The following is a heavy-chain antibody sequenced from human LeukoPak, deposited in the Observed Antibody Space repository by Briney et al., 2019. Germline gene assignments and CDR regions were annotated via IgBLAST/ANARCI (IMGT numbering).Heavy chain of an antibody. CDR3: ARDFFHSSESRPFDY. CDR1: GFTFTNYA. D-gene: IGHD3-22*01. V-gene: IGHV3-21*06. J-gene: IGHJ4*02. CDR2: IFSRSESI. Sequence: GGSLRLSCAVSGFTFTNYAMAWVRQAPGKGLEWVSCIFSRSESILYADSVKGRFTISRDNAKNLLYLQMDSLRVEDTAVYYCARDFFHSSESRPFDYWGQGTLVTVSS.